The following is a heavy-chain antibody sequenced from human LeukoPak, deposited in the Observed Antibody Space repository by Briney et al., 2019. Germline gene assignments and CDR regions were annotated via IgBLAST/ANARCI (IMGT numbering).Heavy chain of an antibody. J-gene: IGHJ4*02. CDR1: GGSISSGGYY. V-gene: IGHV4-31*03. Sequence: PSETLSLTCTVSGGSISSGGYYWSRIRQHPGKGLEWIGYIYYSGSTYYNPSLKSRVTISVDTSKNQFSLKLSSVSAADTAVYYCARGGGDVYNVLDHWGQGTLFTVSS. CDR2: IYYSGST. D-gene: IGHD5-24*01. CDR3: ARGGGDVYNVLDH.